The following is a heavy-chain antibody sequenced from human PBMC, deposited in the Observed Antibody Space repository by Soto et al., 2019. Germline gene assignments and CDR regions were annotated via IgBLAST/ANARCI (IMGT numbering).Heavy chain of an antibody. CDR3: AAELGVGKLCVV. Sequence: QVQVVQSGVEVRRPGSSVKVSGKASGDTFKNCVISWVRQAPGQGLEWMGGIIPLFGTTDFAQRFQGRLTITTDESTSTAYMELSRLRSADTGTYYCAAELGVGKLCVVWGQGTTVIVSS. CDR1: GDTFKNCV. J-gene: IGHJ6*02. V-gene: IGHV1-69*01. D-gene: IGHD7-27*01. CDR2: IIPLFGTT.